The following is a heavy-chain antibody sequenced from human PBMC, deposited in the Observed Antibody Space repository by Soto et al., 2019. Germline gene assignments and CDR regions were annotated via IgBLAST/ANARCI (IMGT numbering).Heavy chain of an antibody. V-gene: IGHV3-74*01. CDR1: GFTFSSYL. CDR2: INSDGSST. J-gene: IGHJ4*02. Sequence: ETLRLSCAASGFTFSSYLMHWVRQAPGKGLVWVSRINSDGSSTSYADSVKGRFTISRDNAKNTLYLQMNSLRAEDTAVYYCASIAVAEDYWGQGTLVTVSS. CDR3: ASIAVAEDY. D-gene: IGHD6-19*01.